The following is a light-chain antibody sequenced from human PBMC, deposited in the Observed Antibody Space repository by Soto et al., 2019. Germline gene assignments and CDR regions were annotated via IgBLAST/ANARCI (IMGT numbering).Light chain of an antibody. CDR2: GAS. J-gene: IGKJ2*01. V-gene: IGKV3-15*01. CDR1: QSVSSR. CDR3: QQYNDWPPYT. Sequence: EIVMTQSPATLSVSPGERATLSCRAGQSVSSRLAWYQQKPGQAPRLLIYGASIRATGIPARFSGSGSGTEFTLTIISLQSQDFAVYYCQQYNDWPPYTFGLVTKLEIK.